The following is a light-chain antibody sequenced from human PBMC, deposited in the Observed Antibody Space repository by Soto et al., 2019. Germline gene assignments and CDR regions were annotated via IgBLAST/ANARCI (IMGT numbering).Light chain of an antibody. CDR2: AAS. CDR1: QRISTY. V-gene: IGKV1-39*01. Sequence: DIQMTQSPSTLSAGVGDRVTITCRASQRISTYLKWYQQKPGKAPTLLIYAASSFQSGVPSRFSGGGSGTDFTLTINTLQPEDFATYFYQQCYTSPRTFGQGTKVEIK. J-gene: IGKJ1*01. CDR3: QQCYTSPRT.